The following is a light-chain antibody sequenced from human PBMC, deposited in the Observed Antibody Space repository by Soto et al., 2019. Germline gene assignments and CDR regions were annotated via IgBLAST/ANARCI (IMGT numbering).Light chain of an antibody. Sequence: EIVMTQSPATLSVSPGERATLSCRASQSVSSNLAWYQQEPGQAPRLLIYGASTRATGIPARFSGSGSGTEFTLTISILQSEDFAVYYCQQYNNWLWTFGQGTKVEIK. CDR2: GAS. J-gene: IGKJ1*01. CDR3: QQYNNWLWT. V-gene: IGKV3-15*01. CDR1: QSVSSN.